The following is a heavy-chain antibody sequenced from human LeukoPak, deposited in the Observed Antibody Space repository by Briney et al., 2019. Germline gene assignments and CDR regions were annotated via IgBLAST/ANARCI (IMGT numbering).Heavy chain of an antibody. CDR1: GGSISSYY. CDR3: ARHVAWIQLWLGWFDP. CDR2: IHYSGST. J-gene: IGHJ5*02. V-gene: IGHV4-59*08. Sequence: SETLSLTCTVSGGSISSYYWSWIRQPPGKGLEWIGYIHYSGSTNYNPSLKSRVTISVDTSKNQFSLKLSSVTAADTAVYYCARHVAWIQLWLGWFDPWGQGTLVTVSS. D-gene: IGHD5-18*01.